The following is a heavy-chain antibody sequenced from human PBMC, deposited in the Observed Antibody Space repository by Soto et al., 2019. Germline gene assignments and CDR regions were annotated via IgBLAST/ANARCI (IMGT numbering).Heavy chain of an antibody. V-gene: IGHV3-21*01. CDR1: GFSFRSYY. Sequence: PGGSLRLSCAAFGFSFRSYYMNWVRQAPGKGLEWVSSISSSSSYINYADSVKGRFTISRDNAKNSLYLQMNSLRAEDTAVYYCARVGTYYGSGSPYYSDYWGQGTLVTVSS. D-gene: IGHD3-10*01. CDR3: ARVGTYYGSGSPYYSDY. CDR2: ISSSSSYI. J-gene: IGHJ4*02.